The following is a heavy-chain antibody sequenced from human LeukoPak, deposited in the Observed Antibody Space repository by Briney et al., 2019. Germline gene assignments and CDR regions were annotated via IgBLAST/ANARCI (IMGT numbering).Heavy chain of an antibody. J-gene: IGHJ6*03. CDR1: GFSLITYW. CDR2: IRYDGSNK. V-gene: IGHV3-30*02. D-gene: IGHD6-6*01. Sequence: GGSLRLSCAASGFSLITYWMSWVRQAPGKGLEWVAFIRYDGSNKYYADSVKGRFTISRDNSKNTLYLQMNSLRAEDTAVYYCAKDSQSSSSDYYYYMDVWGKGTTVTVSS. CDR3: AKDSQSSSSDYYYYMDV.